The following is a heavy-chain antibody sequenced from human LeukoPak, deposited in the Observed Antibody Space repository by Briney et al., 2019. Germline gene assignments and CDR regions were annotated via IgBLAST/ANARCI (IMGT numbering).Heavy chain of an antibody. J-gene: IGHJ5*02. Sequence: SVKVSCKASGGTFSSYAISWVRQAPGQGLEWMGGIIPIFGIANYAQKFQGRVTITADKSTSTAYMELSSLRSEDTAVYYCARDPGIAAAGFDPWGQGTLVTVSS. CDR3: ARDPGIAAAGFDP. D-gene: IGHD6-13*01. CDR1: GGTFSSYA. V-gene: IGHV1-69*10. CDR2: IIPIFGIA.